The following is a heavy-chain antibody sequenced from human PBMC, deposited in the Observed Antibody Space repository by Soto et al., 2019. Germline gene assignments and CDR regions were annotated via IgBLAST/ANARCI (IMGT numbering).Heavy chain of an antibody. CDR1: GYTFTSYA. CDR2: INAGNGNT. V-gene: IGHV1-3*01. Sequence: ASVKGSCKASGYTFTSYAMHWVRQAPGQRLEWMGWINAGNGNTKYSQKFQGRVTITRDTSASTAYMELSSLRSEDTAVYYCARGSGNSNAFDIWVQGTMVTVSS. J-gene: IGHJ3*02. CDR3: ARGSGNSNAFDI. D-gene: IGHD6-19*01.